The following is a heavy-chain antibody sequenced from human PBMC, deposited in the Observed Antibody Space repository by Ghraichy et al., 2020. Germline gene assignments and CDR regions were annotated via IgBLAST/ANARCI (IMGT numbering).Heavy chain of an antibody. Sequence: SQTLSLTCTVSGGSISSGGYYWSWIRQHPGKGLEWIGYIYYSGSTYYNPSLKSRVTISVDTSKNQFSLKLSSVTAADTAVYYCARGRVRGYSYGFTDYWGQGTLVTVSS. CDR2: IYYSGST. J-gene: IGHJ4*02. D-gene: IGHD5-18*01. CDR3: ARGRVRGYSYGFTDY. V-gene: IGHV4-31*03. CDR1: GGSISSGGYY.